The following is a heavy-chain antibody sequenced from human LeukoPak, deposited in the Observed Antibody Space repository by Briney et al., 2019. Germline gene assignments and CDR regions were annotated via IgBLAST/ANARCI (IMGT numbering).Heavy chain of an antibody. CDR3: ARLTRLSTSPDRYYLDF. D-gene: IGHD6-6*01. CDR1: GDSISSYY. J-gene: IGHJ4*02. Sequence: SETLSLTCTVSGDSISSYYWSWIRQPPGKGLEWIGYIYTSGGTNYIPSLKGRVTISIDTSKNQFSLKLSSVTAADSAVYCCARLTRLSTSPDRYYLDFWGQGTLVTVSS. CDR2: IYTSGGT. V-gene: IGHV4-4*09.